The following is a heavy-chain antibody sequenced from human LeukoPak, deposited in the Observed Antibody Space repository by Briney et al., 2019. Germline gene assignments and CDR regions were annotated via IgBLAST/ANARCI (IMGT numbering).Heavy chain of an antibody. CDR1: GFTFSSYS. V-gene: IGHV3-21*01. J-gene: IGHJ5*02. Sequence: GGSLRLSCAASGFTFSSYSMNWVRQAPGKGLEWVSSISSSSSYIYYADSVKGRFTISRDNAKNSLYLQMNSLRAEDTAVYYCARKSIAARRGWFGPWGQGTLVTVSS. CDR2: ISSSSSYI. D-gene: IGHD6-6*01. CDR3: ARKSIAARRGWFGP.